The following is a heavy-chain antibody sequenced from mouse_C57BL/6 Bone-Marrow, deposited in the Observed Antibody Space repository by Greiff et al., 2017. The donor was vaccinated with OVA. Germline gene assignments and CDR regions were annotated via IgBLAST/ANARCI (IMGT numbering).Heavy chain of an antibody. Sequence: VQLQQSGAELAKPGASVKLSCKASGYTFTSYWMHWVKQRPGQGLEWIGYINPSSGYTKYNQKFKSKATLTVDTSSSTAYMQLSSLTSEDSAVYYCARQGWLLFYYWGQGTTLTVSS. CDR3: ARQGWLLFYY. D-gene: IGHD2-3*01. J-gene: IGHJ2*01. CDR1: GYTFTSYW. CDR2: INPSSGYT. V-gene: IGHV1-7*01.